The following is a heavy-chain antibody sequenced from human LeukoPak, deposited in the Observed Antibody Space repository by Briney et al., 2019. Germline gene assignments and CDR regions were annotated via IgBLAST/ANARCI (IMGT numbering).Heavy chain of an antibody. CDR1: GFTFSSYG. Sequence: GGSLRLSCAASGFTFSSYGMHWVRQAPGKGLEWVAVIWYDGSNKYYADSVKGRFTISRDNSKNTLYLQMNSLRAEDTAVYYCAGDRGSFDAFDIWGQGTMVTVSS. CDR3: AGDRGSFDAFDI. J-gene: IGHJ3*02. V-gene: IGHV3-33*01. D-gene: IGHD6-13*01. CDR2: IWYDGSNK.